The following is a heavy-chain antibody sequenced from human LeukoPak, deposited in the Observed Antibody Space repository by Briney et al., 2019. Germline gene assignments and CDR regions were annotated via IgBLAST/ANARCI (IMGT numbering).Heavy chain of an antibody. Sequence: SETLSLTCTVSGGSISSSSYYWGWIRQPPGKGLEWIGSIYYSGSTYYNPSLKSRVTMSVDTSKDQFSLKLSSVTPADTAVYYCARWYYDTSGVRWFDPWGQGTLVTVSS. CDR3: ARWYYDTSGVRWFDP. CDR2: IYYSGST. D-gene: IGHD3-22*01. J-gene: IGHJ5*02. CDR1: GGSISSSSYY. V-gene: IGHV4-39*07.